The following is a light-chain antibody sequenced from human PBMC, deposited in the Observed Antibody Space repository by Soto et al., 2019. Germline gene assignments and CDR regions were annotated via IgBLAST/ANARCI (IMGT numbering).Light chain of an antibody. J-gene: IGKJ1*01. V-gene: IGKV3-15*01. CDR2: GAS. CDR1: QSVSNN. CDR3: QQYGSSLWT. Sequence: EIVMTHSPATLSVSPGERATLSCRASQSVSNNLAWYQQKPRQAPLLLIYGASTRATSIPARFSGSGGGTEFTPTSSSLQSEDVAVYYCQQYGSSLWTFGQGTKVDIK.